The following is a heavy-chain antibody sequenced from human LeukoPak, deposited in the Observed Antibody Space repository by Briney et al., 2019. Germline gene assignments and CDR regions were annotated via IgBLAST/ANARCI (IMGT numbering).Heavy chain of an antibody. D-gene: IGHD5-12*01. V-gene: IGHV4-4*09. CDR3: ASSGYDWFDP. CDR1: GGSISSYY. CDR2: IYTSGSP. Sequence: PSETLSLTCTVSGGSISSYYWSWIRQPPGKGLEWIGYIYTSGSPNYNPSLKSRVTISVGTSKNQFSLRLSSVTAADTAVYYCASSGYDWFDPWGQGTLVTVSS. J-gene: IGHJ5*02.